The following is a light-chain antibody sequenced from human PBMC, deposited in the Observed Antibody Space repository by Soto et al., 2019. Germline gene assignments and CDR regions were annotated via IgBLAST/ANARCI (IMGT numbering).Light chain of an antibody. V-gene: IGLV2-14*01. CDR1: SSDVGGYNY. CDR3: ISYTTSVTYV. CDR2: GVS. J-gene: IGLJ1*01. Sequence: QSVLTQPASVSGSPGPSNNNYCTGTSSDVGGYNYVSWYQQHPGEAPKPMISGVSNRPSGVSNRFSGSKSGNTASLTISGLQTEDGADYYCISYTTSVTYVFGTGTKVT.